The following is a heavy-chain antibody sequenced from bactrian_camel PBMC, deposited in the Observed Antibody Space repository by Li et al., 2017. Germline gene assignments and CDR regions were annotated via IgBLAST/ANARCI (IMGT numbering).Heavy chain of an antibody. CDR1: GSRYNIFL. Sequence: HVQLVESGGGLVQSGGSLRLSCSLSGSRYNIFLMGWFRQAPGKEREGVAAIGSHGHTTYADSVGGRSTISRDNAENTVYLQLNSLKTEDGAMYYCAQETYGTPAYWGQGTQVTVS. V-gene: IGHV3S53*01. J-gene: IGHJ4*01. D-gene: IGHD2*01. CDR2: IGSHGHT. CDR3: AQETYGTPAY.